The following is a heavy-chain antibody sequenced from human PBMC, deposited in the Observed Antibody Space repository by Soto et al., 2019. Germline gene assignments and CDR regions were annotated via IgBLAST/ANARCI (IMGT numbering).Heavy chain of an antibody. D-gene: IGHD6-25*01. V-gene: IGHV3-11*01. Sequence: QVQLVESGGGLVKPGGSLRLSWEASGFTFSDYYMSWIRQAPGKGLEWVAYISSSGSTIYYADSVKGRFTISRDNAKNSLYLQMNSLRAEDTAVYYCASHSVFRARSGWYFDLWGRGTLVTVSS. CDR2: ISSSGSTI. J-gene: IGHJ2*01. CDR3: ASHSVFRARSGWYFDL. CDR1: GFTFSDYY.